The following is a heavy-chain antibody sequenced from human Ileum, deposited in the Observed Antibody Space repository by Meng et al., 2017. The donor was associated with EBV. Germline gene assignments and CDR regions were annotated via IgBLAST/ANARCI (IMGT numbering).Heavy chain of an antibody. V-gene: IGHV4-4*02. CDR1: GGSGNSNNG. CDR3: AKVSLTGTFYDH. CDR2: IFHIGST. D-gene: IGHD3-9*01. J-gene: IGHJ4*02. Sequence: QGHRQEPGPRLVKPSGTLSLPCAVSGGSGNSNNGWSWDRQPPGKGLEWNGEIFHIGSTNNSPSLKSRVTISVDNSKNQFSLSLTSVTAADTAIYYCAKVSLTGTFYDHWGQGILVTVSS.